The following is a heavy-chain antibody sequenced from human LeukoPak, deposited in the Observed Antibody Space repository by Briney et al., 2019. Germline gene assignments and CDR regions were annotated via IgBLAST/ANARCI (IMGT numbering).Heavy chain of an antibody. Sequence: GGSLRLSCAASGFTFSNSILSWVRQAPGKGLEWLSTFSGNDGYTYYADSVRGRFTISGDNSKNTVYLQMNSLRAEDTADYYCAKRSTGYYFDSWGQGTLVTVSS. V-gene: IGHV3-23*01. CDR3: AKRSTGYYFDS. J-gene: IGHJ4*02. CDR2: FSGNDGYT. CDR1: GFTFSNSI. D-gene: IGHD2-2*01.